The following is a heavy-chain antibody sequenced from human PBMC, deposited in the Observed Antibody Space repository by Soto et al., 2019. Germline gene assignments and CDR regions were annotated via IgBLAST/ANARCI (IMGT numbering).Heavy chain of an antibody. CDR3: AKDDVDTAMIGNKFYYYYGMDV. CDR2: ISYDGSNK. CDR1: GFTFSSYG. D-gene: IGHD5-18*01. V-gene: IGHV3-30*18. J-gene: IGHJ6*02. Sequence: GGSLRLSCAASGFTFSSYGMHWVRQAPGKGLEWVAVISYDGSNKYYADSVKGRFTISRDNSKNTLYLQMNSLRAEDTAVYYCAKDDVDTAMIGNKFYYYYGMDVWGQGTTVTVSS.